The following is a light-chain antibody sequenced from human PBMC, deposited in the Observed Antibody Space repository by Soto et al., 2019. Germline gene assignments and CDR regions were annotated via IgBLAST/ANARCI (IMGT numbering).Light chain of an antibody. Sequence: DIVMTQSPDSLDVSLGERATINCKSSQSVLYSSNNKNYLAWYQQKPEQPPKLLIYWASTRESGVPDRFSGSGSGTDFTLTISSLQAEDVAVYYCQQYYSTPLTFGGGAMVDVK. J-gene: IGKJ4*01. CDR1: QSVLYSSNNKNY. V-gene: IGKV4-1*01. CDR2: WAS. CDR3: QQYYSTPLT.